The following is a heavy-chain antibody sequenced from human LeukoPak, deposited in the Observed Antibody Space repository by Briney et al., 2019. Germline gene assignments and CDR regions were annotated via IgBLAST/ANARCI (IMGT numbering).Heavy chain of an antibody. J-gene: IGHJ4*02. CDR3: ARDTIVGATGDFDY. CDR1: GYTFTSDG. V-gene: IGHV1-18*01. D-gene: IGHD1-26*01. CDR2: ISAYNGNT. Sequence: ASVKVSCKASGYTFTSDGISWVRQAPGQGLEWMGGISAYNGNTNYAQKLQGRVTMTTDTSTSTAYMELRSLRSDDTAVYYCARDTIVGATGDFDYWGQGTLVTASS.